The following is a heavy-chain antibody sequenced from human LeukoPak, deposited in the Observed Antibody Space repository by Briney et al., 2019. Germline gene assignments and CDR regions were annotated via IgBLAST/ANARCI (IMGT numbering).Heavy chain of an antibody. D-gene: IGHD3-3*01. J-gene: IGHJ4*02. Sequence: GGSLRLSCAASGLTFSSHWMHWVRQAPGKGLVWVSRITNDGSSTTYADSVKGRFTISRDNAKNMLYLQVNSLRAEDTAVYYCARVKYRSIFGVVITLAYFDYWGQGTLVTVSS. CDR3: ARVKYRSIFGVVITLAYFDY. V-gene: IGHV3-74*01. CDR2: ITNDGSST. CDR1: GLTFSSHW.